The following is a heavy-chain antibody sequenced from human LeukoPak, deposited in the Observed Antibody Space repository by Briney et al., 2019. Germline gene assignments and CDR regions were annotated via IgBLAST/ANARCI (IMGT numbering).Heavy chain of an antibody. Sequence: ASVKVSCKASGYTFPSYDINWVRQATGQGLEWIGSINPNSGGTNYAQKFQGCVTMTRDTSISTAYMDLSRLRSDDTAVYYCARVQQDCQTSLGILRCAFDIWGQGTMVTVSS. V-gene: IGHV1-2*04. D-gene: IGHD3-16*01. CDR3: ARVQQDCQTSLGILRCAFDI. J-gene: IGHJ3*02. CDR2: INPNSGGT. CDR1: GYTFPSYD.